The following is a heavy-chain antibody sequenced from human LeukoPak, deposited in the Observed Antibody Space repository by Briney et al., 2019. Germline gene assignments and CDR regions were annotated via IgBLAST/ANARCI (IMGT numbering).Heavy chain of an antibody. V-gene: IGHV3-23*01. CDR3: AKEKILFPFDY. CDR1: GFTFSTYT. CDR2: ISGSGGST. Sequence: GGSLRLSCAASGFTFSTYTMSWVRQAPGKGLEWVSAISGSGGSTYYADSVKGRFTISRDNSKNTLYLQMNSLGAEDTAVYYCAKEKILFPFDYWGQGTLVTVSS. J-gene: IGHJ4*02.